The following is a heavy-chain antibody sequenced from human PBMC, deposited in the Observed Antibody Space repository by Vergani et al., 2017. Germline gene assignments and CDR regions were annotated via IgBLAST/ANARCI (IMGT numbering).Heavy chain of an antibody. CDR1: GGSFSGYY. CDR2: INHSGST. J-gene: IGHJ4*02. V-gene: IGHV4-34*01. CDR3: ARRRTYYYDSSGYYYFDY. D-gene: IGHD3-22*01. Sequence: QVQLQQWGAGLLKPSETLSLTCAVYGGSFSGYYWSWIRQPPGKGLEWIGEINHSGSTNYNPSLKSRVTISVDTSKNQFSLKLSFVTAADTAVYYCARRRTYYYDSSGYYYFDYWGQGTLVTVSS.